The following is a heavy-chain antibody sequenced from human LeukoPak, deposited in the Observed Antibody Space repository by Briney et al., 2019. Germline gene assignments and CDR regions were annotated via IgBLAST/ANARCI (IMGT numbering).Heavy chain of an antibody. V-gene: IGHV3-7*05. Sequence: GRSLRLSCTPSGFTFGDYAMSWVRQAPGKGLEWVANIKQDGTEKYYVDSVKGRSTISRDNAKDSLFLQMNSLRAEDTAVYYCAREWRYNSGWYRDYYGMDVWGQGTTVTVSS. CDR1: GFTFGDYA. CDR2: IKQDGTEK. D-gene: IGHD6-19*01. J-gene: IGHJ6*02. CDR3: AREWRYNSGWYRDYYGMDV.